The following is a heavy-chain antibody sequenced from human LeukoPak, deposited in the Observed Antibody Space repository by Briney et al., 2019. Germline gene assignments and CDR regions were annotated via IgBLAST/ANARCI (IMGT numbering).Heavy chain of an antibody. J-gene: IGHJ3*02. CDR3: ARAMVRPGGAFDI. CDR1: GYTFTGYY. Sequence: ASVKVSCKASGYTFTGYYMHWVRQAPGQGLEWMGWINPNSGGTNYAQKFQGRVTMTRDTSISTAYMELSRLRSDDTAVYYCARAMVRPGGAFDIWGQGTMVTVSS. D-gene: IGHD3-10*01. V-gene: IGHV1-2*02. CDR2: INPNSGGT.